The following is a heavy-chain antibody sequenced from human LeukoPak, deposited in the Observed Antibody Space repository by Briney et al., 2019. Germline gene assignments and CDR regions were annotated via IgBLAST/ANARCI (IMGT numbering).Heavy chain of an antibody. D-gene: IGHD3-22*01. J-gene: IGHJ4*02. CDR2: IYYNGNT. Sequence: SETLSLTCTVSGGSISSVKYYWGWIRQPPGKGLEWIGSIYYNGNTYYNPSLKSRVTISLDTSKNQFSLKLNSVTAADTAVYYCARSLYYYDSSGYHGHVAHFDYWGQGTLVTVSS. CDR3: ARSLYYYDSSGYHGHVAHFDY. V-gene: IGHV4-39*07. CDR1: GGSISSVKYY.